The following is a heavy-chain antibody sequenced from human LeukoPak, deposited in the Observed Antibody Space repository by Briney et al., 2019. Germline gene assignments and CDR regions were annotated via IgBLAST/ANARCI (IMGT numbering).Heavy chain of an antibody. D-gene: IGHD6-13*01. V-gene: IGHV4-4*02. J-gene: IGHJ3*02. CDR1: GGSISSSNW. Sequence: SETLSLTCAVSGGSISSSNWWSWVRQPPGKGLEWIGGIYHSGSTTNYNPSLKSRVTMSVDKSKNQFSLKLTSVTAADTAVYYCARVPVIAAAGNTFDIWGQGTMLTVSS. CDR2: IYHSGSTT. CDR3: ARVPVIAAAGNTFDI.